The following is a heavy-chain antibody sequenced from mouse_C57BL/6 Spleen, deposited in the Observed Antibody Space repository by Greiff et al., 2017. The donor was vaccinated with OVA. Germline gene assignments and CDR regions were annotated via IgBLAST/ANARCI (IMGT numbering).Heavy chain of an antibody. V-gene: IGHV5-9-1*02. J-gene: IGHJ4*01. D-gene: IGHD1-1*01. CDR3: TRDGGSSLYYAMDY. Sequence: EVHLVESGEGLVKPGGSLKLSCAASGFTFSSYAMSWVRQTPEKRLEWVAYISSGGDYIYYADTVKGRFTISRDNARNTLYLQMSSLKSEDTAMYYCTRDGGSSLYYAMDYWGQGTSVTVSS. CDR2: ISSGGDYI. CDR1: GFTFSSYA.